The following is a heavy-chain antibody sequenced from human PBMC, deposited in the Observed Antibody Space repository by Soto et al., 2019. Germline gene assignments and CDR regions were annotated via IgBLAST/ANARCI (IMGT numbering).Heavy chain of an antibody. D-gene: IGHD3-10*01. V-gene: IGHV3-30*18. Sequence: QVQLVESGGGVVQPGRSLRLSCAASGFIFSRYGMHWVRQAPGKGLEWVAVISDDGSNKYYAESVKGRFIISRDKSQNTLYLQMNSLRAEDTAVYYCAKDLGSGKPYYYYAMDVWGQGTTVTVSS. CDR3: AKDLGSGKPYYYYAMDV. J-gene: IGHJ6*02. CDR1: GFIFSRYG. CDR2: ISDDGSNK.